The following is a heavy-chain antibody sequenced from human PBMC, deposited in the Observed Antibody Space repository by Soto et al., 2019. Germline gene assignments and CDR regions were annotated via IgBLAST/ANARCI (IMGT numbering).Heavy chain of an antibody. J-gene: IGHJ4*02. D-gene: IGHD2-21*01. V-gene: IGHV3-23*01. CDR1: GFTFRNFV. CDR3: AQDRGWGVVSPSHDY. CDR2: IRATGGQT. Sequence: EVQLLESGGGMVQLGGSLRLSCAASGFTFRNFVMSWVRQAPGKGLEWVSAIRATGGQTFYADSVKGRFTISRDNSKNMLYLQINSLRDEDTALYFCAQDRGWGVVSPSHDYWGQGTLVTVSS.